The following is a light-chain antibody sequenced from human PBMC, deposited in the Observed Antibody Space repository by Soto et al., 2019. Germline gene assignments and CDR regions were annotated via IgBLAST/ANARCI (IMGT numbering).Light chain of an antibody. CDR1: QSSMSW. CDR3: PPYNSSSLT. Sequence: DIQMTQSPSTLSASVGDRVTITCRASQSSMSWLAWYQQKPGKAHKLLIYKASSLESGVPSRFSGSGSGTEFTRTSSRLEPDDFAAYYCPPYNSSSLTLGPGTKVDIK. J-gene: IGKJ3*01. V-gene: IGKV1-5*03. CDR2: KAS.